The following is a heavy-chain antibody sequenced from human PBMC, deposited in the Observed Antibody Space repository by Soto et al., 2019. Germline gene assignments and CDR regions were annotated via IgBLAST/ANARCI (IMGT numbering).Heavy chain of an antibody. CDR1: GFSLTTSGVG. D-gene: IGHD3-3*01. CDR2: IYWDDDK. J-gene: IGHJ4*02. V-gene: IGHV2-5*02. Sequence: QITLNESGPTVVKPAETLTLTCTFSGFSLTTSGVGVGWIRQSPGKAPEWLALIYWDDDKRYSASLKSRLTITKDTSKNQVVLTMASVDPADTATYYCAHRILRTVFGLVTTPATYFDFWGQGTPVVVSS. CDR3: AHRILRTVFGLVTTPATYFDF.